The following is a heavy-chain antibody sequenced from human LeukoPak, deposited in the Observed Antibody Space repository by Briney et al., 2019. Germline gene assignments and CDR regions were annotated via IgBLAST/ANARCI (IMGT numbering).Heavy chain of an antibody. CDR2: IYYSGST. V-gene: IGHV4-59*12. CDR3: AKTEWELLPFDI. CDR1: GGSISSYY. D-gene: IGHD1-26*01. Sequence: SETLSFTCTVSGGSISSYYWSWIRQPPGKGLEWIGYIYYSGSTNYNPSVKGRFTISRDNSKNTLYLQMNSLRAEDTAVYYCAKTEWELLPFDIWGQGTMVTVSS. J-gene: IGHJ3*02.